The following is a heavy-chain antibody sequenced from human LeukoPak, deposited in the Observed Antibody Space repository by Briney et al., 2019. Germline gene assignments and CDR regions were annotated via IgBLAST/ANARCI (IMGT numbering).Heavy chain of an antibody. CDR1: GGTFSSYA. J-gene: IGHJ6*02. D-gene: IGHD6-13*01. V-gene: IGHV1-69*13. CDR3: ATRGQEAAAGTVYYYYYYGMDV. CDR2: IIPIFGTA. Sequence: SVTVSFTASGGTFSSYAISWVRQAPGQGLEWMGGIIPIFGTANYAQKFQGRVTITADESTSTAYMELSSLRSEDTAVYYCATRGQEAAAGTVYYYYYYGMDVWGQGTTVTVSS.